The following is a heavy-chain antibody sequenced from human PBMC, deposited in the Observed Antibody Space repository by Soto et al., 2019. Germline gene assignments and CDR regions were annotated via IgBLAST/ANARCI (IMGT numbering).Heavy chain of an antibody. CDR1: GFPFSSYG. Sequence: PGVSLRLSCAASGFPFSSYGMHWVRQAPGKGLEWVAVISYDGSNKYYADSVKGRFTISRDNSKNTLYLQMNSLRAEDTAVYYCAKLRTHSSDAFDIWGQGTMVTVSS. CDR2: ISYDGSNK. V-gene: IGHV3-30*18. J-gene: IGHJ3*02. CDR3: AKLRTHSSDAFDI. D-gene: IGHD5-12*01.